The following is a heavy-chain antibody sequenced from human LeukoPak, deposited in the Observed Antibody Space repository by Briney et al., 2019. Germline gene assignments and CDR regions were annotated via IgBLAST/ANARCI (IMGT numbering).Heavy chain of an antibody. CDR3: ARGGEYYDSSGYYYPTRDFDY. Sequence: SETLSLTCAVYGGSFSGYYWSWIRQPPGKGLEWFGEINHSGSTNYNPSLKSRVTISVDTSKNQFSLKLSSVTAADTAVYYCARGGEYYDSSGYYYPTRDFDYWGQGTLVTVSS. V-gene: IGHV4-34*01. D-gene: IGHD3-22*01. CDR2: INHSGST. CDR1: GGSFSGYY. J-gene: IGHJ4*02.